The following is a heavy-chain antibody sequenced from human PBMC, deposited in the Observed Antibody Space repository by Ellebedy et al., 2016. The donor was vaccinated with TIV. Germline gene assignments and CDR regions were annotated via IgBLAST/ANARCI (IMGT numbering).Heavy chain of an antibody. V-gene: IGHV4-34*01. D-gene: IGHD6-19*01. CDR3: AGGPTAMAGASPV. J-gene: IGHJ4*02. CDR1: GGSLSGYY. Sequence: MPSETLSLTCAVKGGSLSGYYWTRIRQPPGKGLEWIGEINHSGSTSKNSSLKSRVTVLADTSKNQFSLRLTTVTAADTAVYFCAGGPTAMAGASPVWGQGTLVTASS. CDR2: INHSGST.